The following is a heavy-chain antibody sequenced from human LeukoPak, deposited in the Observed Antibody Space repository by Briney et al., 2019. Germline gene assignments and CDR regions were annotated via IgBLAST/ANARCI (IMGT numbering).Heavy chain of an antibody. CDR3: AKDFLSPATPFDY. CDR1: GFTFSDHH. J-gene: IGHJ4*02. D-gene: IGHD2/OR15-2a*01. Sequence: GGSLRLSCAASGFTFSDHHMDWVRQAPGKGLEWVSAISGSGSTYYADSVKGRFTISRDNSKNALYLQMNSLRAEDTAVYYCAKDFLSPATPFDYWGQGTLVTVSS. CDR2: ISGSGST. V-gene: IGHV3-23*01.